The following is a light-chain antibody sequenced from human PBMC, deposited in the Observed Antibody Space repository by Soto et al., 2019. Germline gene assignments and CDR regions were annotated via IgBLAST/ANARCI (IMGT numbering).Light chain of an antibody. CDR2: SAS. Sequence: DIQMTQSPSTLSASVGDRVTITCRASQSISSWLAWYQQKPGKAPNLLIFSASGLERGVPSRFSGSGSGTEFTLTISSLHTDDFATYYCQEYNGNSGLTFGGGTKVEIK. V-gene: IGKV1-5*03. J-gene: IGKJ4*01. CDR1: QSISSW. CDR3: QEYNGNSGLT.